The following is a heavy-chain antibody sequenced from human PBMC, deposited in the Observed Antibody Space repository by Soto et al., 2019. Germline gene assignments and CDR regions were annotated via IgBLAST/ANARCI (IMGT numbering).Heavy chain of an antibody. CDR1: GYTFTSYA. CDR3: ARVEIQLWLRPFDY. Sequence: QVQLVQSGAEVKKPGASVKVSCKASGYTFTSYAMHWVRQAPGQRLEWMGWINAGNGNTKYSQKFLGRVTITRDTSASTAYMELSSLRSEDTAVYYCARVEIQLWLRPFDYWGQGTLVTVSS. D-gene: IGHD5-18*01. V-gene: IGHV1-3*01. J-gene: IGHJ4*02. CDR2: INAGNGNT.